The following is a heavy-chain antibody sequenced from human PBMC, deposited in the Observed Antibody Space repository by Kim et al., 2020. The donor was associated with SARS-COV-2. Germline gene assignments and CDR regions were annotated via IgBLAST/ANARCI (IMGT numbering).Heavy chain of an antibody. CDR2: TGNP. V-gene: IGHV7-4-1*02. J-gene: IGHJ4*02. CDR3: ARSNSIDF. Sequence: TGNPTYAQGFTGRFVFSLDTSVSTAYLQISSLKAEDTAIYYCARSNSIDFWGQGTLVSVSS. D-gene: IGHD2-21*01.